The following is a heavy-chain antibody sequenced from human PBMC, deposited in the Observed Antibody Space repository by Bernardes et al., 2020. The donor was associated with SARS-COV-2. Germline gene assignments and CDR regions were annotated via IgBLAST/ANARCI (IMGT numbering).Heavy chain of an antibody. D-gene: IGHD5-12*01. Sequence: SSPTLVNPPQTLPLTCTFSGFSLCTSGVGVAWIRQPPGHALEWLPPIHWRNDKRYRPSLTRRLAITKDTSNHQVVLTMTNMDPVDTATYYCAHNKIVGDSGYGGFDYWGQGTLVTVSS. V-gene: IGHV2-5*01. CDR2: IHWRNDK. J-gene: IGHJ4*02. CDR1: GFSLCTSGVG. CDR3: AHNKIVGDSGYGGFDY.